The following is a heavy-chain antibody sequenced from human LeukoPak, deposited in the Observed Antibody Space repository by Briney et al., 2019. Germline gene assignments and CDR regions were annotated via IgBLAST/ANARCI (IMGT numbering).Heavy chain of an antibody. CDR3: ARGMAAAYDHNWFDP. CDR1: GDSISPYD. D-gene: IGHD6-13*01. V-gene: IGHV4-4*07. J-gene: IGHJ5*02. Sequence: PSETLSLTCTVSGDSISPYDWSWIRQTAGKGLEGIVRVSASGSTRYNPSLESRLTMSVDTSKNQFSPKLISVTAADTAVYFCARGMAAAYDHNWFDPWGPGTLVTVSS. CDR2: VSASGST.